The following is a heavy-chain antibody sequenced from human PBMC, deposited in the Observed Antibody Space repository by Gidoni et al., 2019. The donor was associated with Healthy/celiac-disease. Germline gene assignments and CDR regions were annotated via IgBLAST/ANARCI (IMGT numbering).Heavy chain of an antibody. CDR2: IDPSDSYT. Sequence: EVQLVQSGAEVKTPGESLRISCKGSGYSFTSYWISWVRQMPGKGLEWMGRIDPSDSYTNYSPSFQGHVTISADKSISTAYLQWSSLKASDTAMYYCATQYYDFWSGQNFDYWGQGTLVTVSS. CDR3: ATQYYDFWSGQNFDY. CDR1: GYSFTSYW. D-gene: IGHD3-3*01. J-gene: IGHJ4*02. V-gene: IGHV5-10-1*03.